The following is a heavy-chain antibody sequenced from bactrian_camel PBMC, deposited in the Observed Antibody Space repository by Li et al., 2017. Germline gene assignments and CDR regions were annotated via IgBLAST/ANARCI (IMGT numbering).Heavy chain of an antibody. CDR2: IWTADHTT. CDR1: GSITSRNR. D-gene: IGHD6*01. Sequence: VQLVESGGGSVKTGDSLRLSCTAPGSITSRNRMGWFRQAPGKEREGVANIWTADHTTYYADSVRGRFTVSHDNAKNTVYLQMNNLQPEDTAMYYCAEGRGSRGEHCYSLNYWGQGTQVTVS. V-gene: IGHV3S54*01. J-gene: IGHJ4*01. CDR3: AEGRGSRGEHCYSLNY.